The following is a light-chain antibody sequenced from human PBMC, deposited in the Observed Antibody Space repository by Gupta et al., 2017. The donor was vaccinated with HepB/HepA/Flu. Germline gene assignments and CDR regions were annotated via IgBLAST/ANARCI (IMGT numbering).Light chain of an antibody. V-gene: IGKV1-39*01. CDR2: ATM. CDR3: RQSDSVPNT. J-gene: IGKJ2*01. Sequence: IQMTQSPSSLSASVGDRVTISCRASQNITTYLYWYQHKVGKAPDLLIYATMYLQSGVPSRFSGVGTGTEFTLTISGLQPEDFATYYCRQSDSVPNTFGQGTRVEI. CDR1: QNITTY.